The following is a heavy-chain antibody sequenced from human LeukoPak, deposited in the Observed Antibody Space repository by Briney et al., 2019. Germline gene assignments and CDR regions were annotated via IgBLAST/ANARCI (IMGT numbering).Heavy chain of an antibody. D-gene: IGHD3-3*01. Sequence: QPGGSLRLSCAASGFTFGTYAMSWVRQAPGKGLEWVSSLSGSGEATRYADSVKDRFSISRDNSKDTMYLQMNSLRAEDTAIYYCARFDDWSAAPSYFDYWGQGTLVTVSS. V-gene: IGHV3-23*01. J-gene: IGHJ4*02. CDR1: GFTFGTYA. CDR2: LSGSGEAT. CDR3: ARFDDWSAAPSYFDY.